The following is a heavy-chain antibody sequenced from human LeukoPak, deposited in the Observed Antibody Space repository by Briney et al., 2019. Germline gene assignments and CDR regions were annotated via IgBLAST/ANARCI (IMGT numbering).Heavy chain of an antibody. Sequence: GGSLRLSCAASGFTFSYYSMNWVRQAPGRGLEWVSCISSSSSLIFYSDSVRGRFTISRDNAKNLLYLHMNSLRVEDTAVYYCAKVDRGDYSSSPVPYYNYYMNVWGRGTTVTVSS. CDR3: AKVDRGDYSSSPVPYYNYYMNV. CDR2: ISSSSSLI. CDR1: GFTFSYYS. V-gene: IGHV3-21*01. D-gene: IGHD6-13*01. J-gene: IGHJ6*03.